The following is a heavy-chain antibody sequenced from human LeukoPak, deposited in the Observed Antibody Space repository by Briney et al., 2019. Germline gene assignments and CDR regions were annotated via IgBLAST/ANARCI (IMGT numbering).Heavy chain of an antibody. J-gene: IGHJ4*02. CDR1: GFTFDDHG. D-gene: IGHD6-19*01. CDR2: INWNGGST. V-gene: IGHV3-20*04. Sequence: GGSLRLSCAASGFTFDDHGISWVRQAPGQGLTWVSGINWNGGSTGYADSVKGRFTISRDNAKNSLYLQMNSLRAEDTALYYCAGGDRNGWYFDYWGQGTLVTVSS. CDR3: AGGDRNGWYFDY.